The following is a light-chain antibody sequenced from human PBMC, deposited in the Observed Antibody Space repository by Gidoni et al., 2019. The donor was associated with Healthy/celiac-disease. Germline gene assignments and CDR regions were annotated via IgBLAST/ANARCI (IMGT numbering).Light chain of an antibody. V-gene: IGKV1-5*03. CDR3: QQYNSYSPTWT. J-gene: IGKJ1*01. CDR2: KAS. CDR1: QSISSW. Sequence: DIQMTQSPLTPSASVGDRVTITCRDSQSISSWLAWYQQKPGKAPKLLIYKASSLESGVPSRFSGSGSGTEFTLTISSLQPDDFVTYYCQQYNSYSPTWTFGQGTKVEIK.